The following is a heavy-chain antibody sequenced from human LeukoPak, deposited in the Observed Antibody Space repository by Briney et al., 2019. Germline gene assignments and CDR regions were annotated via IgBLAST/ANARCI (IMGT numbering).Heavy chain of an antibody. D-gene: IGHD1-26*01. CDR3: ASHSGSYYDAFDI. CDR1: GYTFTGYY. V-gene: IGHV1-2*02. CDR2: INPNSGGT. Sequence: ASVKASCKASGYTFTGYYMHWVRQAPGQGLEWMGWINPNSGGTNYAQKFQGRVTMTRDTSISTVYMELSSLGSEDTAVYYCASHSGSYYDAFDIWGQGTMVTVSS. J-gene: IGHJ3*02.